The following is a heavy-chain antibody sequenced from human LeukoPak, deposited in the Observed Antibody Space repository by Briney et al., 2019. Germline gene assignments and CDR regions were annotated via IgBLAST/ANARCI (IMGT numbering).Heavy chain of an antibody. V-gene: IGHV4-34*01. J-gene: IGHJ3*02. D-gene: IGHD3-10*01. Sequence: PSEALFLTCAVHGGSLNDYLWSWIRQPPGQGQEMIGDVGHSGTTNYNPSLKSRVTISVDTSKNQFSLKSTSVTAADTAVYYCARELISSRAAFDTWGQGTVVTVSS. CDR2: VGHSGTT. CDR3: ARELISSRAAFDT. CDR1: GGSLNDYL.